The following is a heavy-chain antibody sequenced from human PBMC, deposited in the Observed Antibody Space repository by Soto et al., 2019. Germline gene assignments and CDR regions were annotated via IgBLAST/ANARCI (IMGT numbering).Heavy chain of an antibody. V-gene: IGHV1-8*01. CDR3: ARGRGWRDY. Sequence: QVQLVQSGAEVKKPGASVKVSCKASGYPFTTYDISWVRQAAGQGLEWMGWINLNSGHTDYAQRFQGRGTMTRKTFITTGYMELTSLSSEDTAVYYCARGRGWRDYWGQGTLVTVSS. CDR2: INLNSGHT. CDR1: GYPFTTYD. D-gene: IGHD6-19*01. J-gene: IGHJ4*02.